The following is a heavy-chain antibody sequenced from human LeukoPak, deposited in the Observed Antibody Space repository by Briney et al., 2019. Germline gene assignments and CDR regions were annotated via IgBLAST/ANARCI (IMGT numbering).Heavy chain of an antibody. CDR3: ASTTIFGVVMPHYYYYYMDA. D-gene: IGHD3-3*01. V-gene: IGHV3-74*01. Sequence: GGSLRLSCAASGFTFSSYWMHWVRQAPGKGLVWVSRINSDGSSTSYADSVKGRFTISRDNAKNTLYLQMNSLRAEDTAVYYCASTTIFGVVMPHYYYYYMDAWGKGTTVTVSS. CDR1: GFTFSSYW. J-gene: IGHJ6*03. CDR2: INSDGSST.